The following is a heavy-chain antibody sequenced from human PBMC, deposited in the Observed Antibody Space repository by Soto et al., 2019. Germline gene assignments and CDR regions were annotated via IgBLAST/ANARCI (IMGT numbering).Heavy chain of an antibody. CDR2: ISSSSSYI. CDR1: GFTFSSYS. J-gene: IGHJ4*02. V-gene: IGHV3-21*01. Sequence: SLRLSCAASGFTFSSYSMNWVRQAPGKGLEWVSSISSSSSYIYYADSVKGRFTISRDNSKNTLYLQMNSLRTEDTAVYYCARALDFWTAYFDYWGQGSLVTV. D-gene: IGHD3-3*01. CDR3: ARALDFWTAYFDY.